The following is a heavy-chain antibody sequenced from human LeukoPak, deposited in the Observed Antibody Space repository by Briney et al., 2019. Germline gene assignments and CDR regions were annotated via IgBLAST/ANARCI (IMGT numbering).Heavy chain of an antibody. CDR2: MFYAEST. CDR3: ASTSNTWLGPPYFDS. CDR1: GVSVSDGNYY. Sequence: SETLSLTCTVSGVSVSDGNYYWSWIRQPPGKGLEWIGYMFYAESTKYNPSLNSRVTISVDRSKNQVSLNLTSVTAADTAVYYCASTSNTWLGPPYFDSWGQGTLVTVSA. V-gene: IGHV4-61*01. J-gene: IGHJ4*02. D-gene: IGHD3-10*01.